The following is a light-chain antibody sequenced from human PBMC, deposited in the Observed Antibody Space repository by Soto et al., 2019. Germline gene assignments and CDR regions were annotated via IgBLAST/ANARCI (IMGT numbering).Light chain of an antibody. Sequence: QSALTQPRSVSGSPGQSVTISCTGTSSDVGGYNYVSWYQQHPGRAPKLMIYDVTERPSGVPDRFSGSKSGNTASLTISGLQADDEADYCCCSYAGSYTYVFGTGTKVTVL. CDR3: CSYAGSYTYV. V-gene: IGLV2-11*01. J-gene: IGLJ1*01. CDR1: SSDVGGYNY. CDR2: DVT.